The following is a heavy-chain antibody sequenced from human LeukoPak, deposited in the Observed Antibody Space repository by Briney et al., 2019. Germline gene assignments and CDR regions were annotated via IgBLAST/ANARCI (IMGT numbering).Heavy chain of an antibody. CDR3: AKDRSKKVVVAATSLDY. J-gene: IGHJ4*02. V-gene: IGHV4-59*01. CDR1: GGSINTYF. CDR2: IYYSGST. D-gene: IGHD2-15*01. Sequence: PSETLSLTCTVSGGSINTYFWSWIRQPPGKGLEWIGYIYYSGSTNYNPSLKSRVTISVDTSKNQFSLKLSSVTAADTAVYYCAKDRSKKVVVAATSLDYWGQGILVIVSS.